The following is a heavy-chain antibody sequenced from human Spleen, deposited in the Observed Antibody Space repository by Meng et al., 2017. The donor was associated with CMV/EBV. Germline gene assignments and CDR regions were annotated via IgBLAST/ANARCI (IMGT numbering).Heavy chain of an antibody. CDR1: GGTFSSYA. CDR3: AREAYCGGDCYYYYYGMDV. Sequence: SVKVSCKASGGTFSSYAISWVRQAPGQGLEWMGGIIPIFGTANYAQKFQGRVTITTDESTSTAYMELSSLRSEDTAVYYCAREAYCGGDCYYYYYGMDVWGQGTTVTVSS. CDR2: IIPIFGTA. V-gene: IGHV1-69*05. J-gene: IGHJ6*02. D-gene: IGHD2-21*01.